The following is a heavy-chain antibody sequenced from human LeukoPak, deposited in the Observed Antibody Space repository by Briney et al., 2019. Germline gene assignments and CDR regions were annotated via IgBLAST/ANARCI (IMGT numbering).Heavy chain of an antibody. J-gene: IGHJ4*02. V-gene: IGHV3-74*03. D-gene: IGHD3-10*01. Sequence: GGSLRLSCAASGFTFSTYWMHWVRQAPGKGLVWVSRIKSDGSATTYADFVKGRFTVSRDNAKNTLCLQMSSLRAEDTAMYFCARVGGRGSIGGDCWGQGTLVTVSS. CDR1: GFTFSTYW. CDR3: ARVGGRGSIGGDC. CDR2: IKSDGSAT.